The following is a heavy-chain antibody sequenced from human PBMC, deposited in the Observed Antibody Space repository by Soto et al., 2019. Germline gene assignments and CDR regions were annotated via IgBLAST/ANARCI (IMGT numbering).Heavy chain of an antibody. CDR3: AREVLVWFGEFLEDYYYHGMDV. CDR1: GFTLSSYW. D-gene: IGHD3-10*01. V-gene: IGHV3-7*05. Sequence: EVQVVESGGGLVQPGGSLRLSCAASGFTLSSYWMTWVRQAPGKGREWVANIKEDGSETYYVDSVKGRFTISRDNAKNSLYLQLNSLRAEDTAVYYCAREVLVWFGEFLEDYYYHGMDVWGQGTTVTVSS. J-gene: IGHJ6*02. CDR2: IKEDGSET.